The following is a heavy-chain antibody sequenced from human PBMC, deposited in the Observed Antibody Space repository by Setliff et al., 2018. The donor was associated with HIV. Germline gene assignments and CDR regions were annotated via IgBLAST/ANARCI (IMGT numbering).Heavy chain of an antibody. CDR2: VSQSGST. V-gene: IGHV4-39*01. CDR3: ARVPVAGANWFDP. D-gene: IGHD2-21*01. J-gene: IGHJ5*02. CDR1: GVSINRTDHY. Sequence: SETLSLTCSVSGVSINRTDHYWGWIRQSPGKSLEWIGIVSQSGSTYYNPSLKSRITISVDRSKNLFSLKLISVTAADQGVYYCARVPVAGANWFDPWGLGTLVTVSS.